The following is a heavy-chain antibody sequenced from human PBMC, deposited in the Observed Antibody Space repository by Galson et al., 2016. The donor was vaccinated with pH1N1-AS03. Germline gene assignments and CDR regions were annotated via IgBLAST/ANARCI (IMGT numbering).Heavy chain of an antibody. CDR1: GFTFADHA. J-gene: IGHJ4*02. CDR3: TRGCGGACPRGDS. V-gene: IGHV3-49*03. D-gene: IGHD2-21*02. CDR2: IRSKTYGGTA. Sequence: SLRLSCATSGFTFADHAMSWFRQAPGMGLEWVGFIRSKTYGGTAEYAASVKDRFTLSRDDSKRIAYLQMDSPKIEDTGIYYCTRGCGGACPRGDSWGQGTLVTVSS.